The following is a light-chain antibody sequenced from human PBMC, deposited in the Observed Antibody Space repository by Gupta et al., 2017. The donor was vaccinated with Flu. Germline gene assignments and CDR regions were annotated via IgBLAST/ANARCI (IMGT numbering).Light chain of an antibody. CDR1: QKIKRN. Sequence: PASLSASVGDRVTITCRASQKIKRNINWYKGDPGKAPRLLIYATSKLPSGVPSRFSGSGTGTDFILTVSSRQPEDFATYCCQQSYSPPHTFGQGTKVEV. CDR3: QQSYSPPHT. J-gene: IGKJ2*01. V-gene: IGKV1-39*01. CDR2: ATS.